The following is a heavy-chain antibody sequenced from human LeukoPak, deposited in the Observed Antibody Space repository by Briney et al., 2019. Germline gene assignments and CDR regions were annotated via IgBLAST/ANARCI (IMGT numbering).Heavy chain of an antibody. V-gene: IGHV3-21*06. CDR2: ITSRSSYI. Sequence: GGPLRLSCAALGFTLSPYTMDWFRQAPGKGLHWVSSITSRSSYIYYADSVKGRFTISRDNAKNLLYQQMNSLRAEDTAVYYCASRRDGYNAPFEYWGQGTLVTVSS. D-gene: IGHD5-24*01. CDR3: ASRRDGYNAPFEY. CDR1: GFTLSPYT. J-gene: IGHJ4*02.